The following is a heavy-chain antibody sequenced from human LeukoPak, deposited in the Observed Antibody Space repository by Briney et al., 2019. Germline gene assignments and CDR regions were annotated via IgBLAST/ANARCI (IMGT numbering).Heavy chain of an antibody. D-gene: IGHD3-10*01. CDR3: ARDGEYGTGSYYRGCFDY. CDR1: GYTFTGYY. J-gene: IGHJ4*02. V-gene: IGHV1-2*02. Sequence: ASVKVSCKTSGYTFTGYYIHWVRQAPGQGLEWMGWINPNSGGTNYAYKFRGRVTMTRDTSISTTYMDLGSLGSDDTAVYYCARDGEYGTGSYYRGCFDYWGQGTLVTVSS. CDR2: INPNSGGT.